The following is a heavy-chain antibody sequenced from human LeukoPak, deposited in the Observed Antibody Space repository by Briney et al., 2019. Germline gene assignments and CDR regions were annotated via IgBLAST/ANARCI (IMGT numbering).Heavy chain of an antibody. D-gene: IGHD2-2*01. V-gene: IGHV4-39*01. CDR3: AGRGSSSWYYFDY. J-gene: IGHJ4*02. CDR1: GGSISSSSYY. Sequence: PSETLSLTCTVSGGSISSSSYYWGWIRQPPGKGLEWIGSVYYLGTTYYNPSLKSRVTISIDTSKSQFSLELSSVTAADTAVYYCAGRGSSSWYYFDYWGQGTLVTVSS. CDR2: VYYLGTT.